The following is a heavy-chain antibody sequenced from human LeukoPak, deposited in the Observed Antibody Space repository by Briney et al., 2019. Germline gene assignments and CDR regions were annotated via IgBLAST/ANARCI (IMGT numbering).Heavy chain of an antibody. CDR1: GGSISSYY. V-gene: IGHV4-59*01. D-gene: IGHD5-18*01. CDR2: TYYSGST. J-gene: IGHJ3*02. CDR3: ARASIGYSYGTLGAFDI. Sequence: SETLSLTCTVSGGSISSYYWSWIRQPPGKGLEWIGYTYYSGSTNYNPSLKSRVTISVDTSKNQFSLKLSSVTAADTAVYYCARASIGYSYGTLGAFDIWGQGTTVTVSS.